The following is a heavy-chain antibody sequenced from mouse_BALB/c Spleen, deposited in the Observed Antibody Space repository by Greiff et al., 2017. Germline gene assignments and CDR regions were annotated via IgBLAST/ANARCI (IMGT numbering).Heavy chain of an antibody. D-gene: IGHD2-14*01. Sequence: VQLQQSGAELAKPGASVKMSCKASGYTFTSYWMHWVKQRPGQGLEWIGYINPSTGYTEYNQKFKDKATLTADKSSSTAYMQLSSLTSEDSAVYYCARGDRYAIYAMDYWGQGTSVTVSS. CDR2: INPSTGYT. CDR1: GYTFTSYW. CDR3: ARGDRYAIYAMDY. J-gene: IGHJ4*01. V-gene: IGHV1-7*01.